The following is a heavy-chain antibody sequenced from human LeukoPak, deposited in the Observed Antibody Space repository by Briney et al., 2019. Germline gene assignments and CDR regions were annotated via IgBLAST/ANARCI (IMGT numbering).Heavy chain of an antibody. CDR1: GYSISSGYY. CDR3: ASYSRGYYFDY. D-gene: IGHD4-11*01. J-gene: IGHJ4*02. Sequence: SETLSLTCTVSGYSISSGYYWGWIRQPPGKGLEWIGSIYHSGSTYYNPSLKSRVTISVDTCKNQFSLKLSSVTAADTAVYYCASYSRGYYFDYWGQGTLVTVSS. CDR2: IYHSGST. V-gene: IGHV4-38-2*02.